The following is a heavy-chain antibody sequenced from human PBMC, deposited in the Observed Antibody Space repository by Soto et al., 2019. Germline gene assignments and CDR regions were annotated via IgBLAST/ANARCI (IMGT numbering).Heavy chain of an antibody. CDR1: GGTFSSYS. V-gene: IGHV1-69*06. Sequence: ASVNVSCKSSGGTFSSYSISWVRQAPGQGLEWMGGIIPIFGTANYAQKFQGRVTITADKSTSTAYMELSSLRSEDTAVYYCAREPPIAAAAPGWFDPWGQGTLVTVSS. D-gene: IGHD6-13*01. CDR3: AREPPIAAAAPGWFDP. J-gene: IGHJ5*02. CDR2: IIPIFGTA.